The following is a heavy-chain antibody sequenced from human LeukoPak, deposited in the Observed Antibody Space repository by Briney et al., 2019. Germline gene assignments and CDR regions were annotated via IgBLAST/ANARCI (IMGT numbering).Heavy chain of an antibody. J-gene: IGHJ4*02. CDR1: GGSTINHF. D-gene: IGHD3-10*01. CDR3: ARAEGSGSGAYTLDY. V-gene: IGHV4-4*07. Sequence: SETLSLTCTVSGGSTINHFRSWIRQPAGKGLEWIGHIYTSGTTHYNPSLKNRVTISLDTSKSQFSLQLNSVTAADTAVYYCARAEGSGSGAYTLDYWGQGIPVTVSS. CDR2: IYTSGTT.